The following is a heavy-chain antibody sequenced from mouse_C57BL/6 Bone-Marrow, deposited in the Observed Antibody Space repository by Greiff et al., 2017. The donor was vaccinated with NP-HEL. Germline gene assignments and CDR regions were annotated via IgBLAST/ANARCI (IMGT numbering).Heavy chain of an antibody. CDR3: ASPSTVVATGEGYYFDY. Sequence: QVQLQQSGAELARPGASVKLSCKASGYTFTSYGISWVKQRTGQGLEWIGEIYPRSGNTYYNEKFKGKATLTADKSSSTAYMELRSLTSEDSAVYFCASPSTVVATGEGYYFDYWGQGTTLTVSS. J-gene: IGHJ2*01. V-gene: IGHV1-81*01. CDR2: IYPRSGNT. D-gene: IGHD1-1*01. CDR1: GYTFTSYG.